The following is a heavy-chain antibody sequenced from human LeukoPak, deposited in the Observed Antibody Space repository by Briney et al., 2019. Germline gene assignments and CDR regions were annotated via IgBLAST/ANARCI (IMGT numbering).Heavy chain of an antibody. V-gene: IGHV3-30*14. D-gene: IGHD3-10*01. CDR2: ISYDGSNK. J-gene: IGHJ3*02. Sequence: GGSLRRSCAASGITFSSYASHWVRQAPGKGLEWVAVISYDGSNKYYADSVKGRFTISRENAKNSLYLQMNSLRAGDTAVYYCARVRWFGELGDAWFAFDIWGQGTMVTVSS. CDR1: GITFSSYA. CDR3: ARVRWFGELGDAWFAFDI.